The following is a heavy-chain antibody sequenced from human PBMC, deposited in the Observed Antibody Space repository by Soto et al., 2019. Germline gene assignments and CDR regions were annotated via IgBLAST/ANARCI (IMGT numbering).Heavy chain of an antibody. D-gene: IGHD3-10*01. CDR3: ARRTMVRGVTDYYYYGMDV. CDR2: IIPIFGTA. V-gene: IGHV1-69*06. J-gene: IGHJ6*02. Sequence: SVKVSCKASGGTFSSYAISWLRQSPGQGLEWMGGIIPIFGTANYAQKFQGRVTITADKSTSTAYMELSSLRSEDTAVYYCARRTMVRGVTDYYYYGMDVWGQGTTVTV. CDR1: GGTFSSYA.